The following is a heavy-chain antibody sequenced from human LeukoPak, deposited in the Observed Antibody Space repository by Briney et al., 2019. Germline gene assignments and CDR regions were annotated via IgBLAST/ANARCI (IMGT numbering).Heavy chain of an antibody. CDR3: ARGRGAFDI. J-gene: IGHJ3*02. CDR2: INHSGST. V-gene: IGHV4-34*01. CDR1: GGSFSGYY. Sequence: SETLSLTCAVYGGSFSGYYWSWIRQPPGKGLEWIGEINHSGSTNYNPSLKSRVTISVDTSKSQFSLKLSSVTAADTAVYYCARGRGAFDIWGQGTMVTVSS.